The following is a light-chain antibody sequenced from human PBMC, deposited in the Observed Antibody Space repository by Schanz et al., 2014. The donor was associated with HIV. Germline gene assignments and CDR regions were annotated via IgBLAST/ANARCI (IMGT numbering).Light chain of an antibody. Sequence: QSALTQPASVSGSPGQSITISCTGTSSDVGGYNYVSWYQQHPGKAPKLMIYDVSYRPSGVSNRFSGSKSGNTASLTISGLQAEDEADYYCASYAGSNNFEVFGTGTKLTVL. V-gene: IGLV2-14*03. J-gene: IGLJ1*01. CDR1: SSDVGGYNY. CDR2: DVS. CDR3: ASYAGSNNFEV.